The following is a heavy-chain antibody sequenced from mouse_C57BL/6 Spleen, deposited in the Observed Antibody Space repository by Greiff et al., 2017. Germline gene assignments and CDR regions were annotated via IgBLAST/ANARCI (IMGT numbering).Heavy chain of an antibody. D-gene: IGHD3-2*02. CDR3: GRWQLRLRYYYAMDY. CDR1: GYTFTSYW. CDR2: IDPNSGGT. V-gene: IGHV1-72*01. J-gene: IGHJ4*01. Sequence: QVQLQQPGAELVKPGASVKLSCKASGYTFTSYWMHWVKQRPGRGLEWIGRIDPNSGGTKYNEKFKSKATLTVDKPSSTAYMQLSSLTSEDFAVYYCGRWQLRLRYYYAMDYWGQGTSVTVSS.